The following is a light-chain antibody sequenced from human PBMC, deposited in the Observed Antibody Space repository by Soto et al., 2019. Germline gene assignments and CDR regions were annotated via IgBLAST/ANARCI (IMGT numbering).Light chain of an antibody. CDR3: HHRGTGIT. CDR2: DAS. J-gene: IGKJ5*01. Sequence: EIVLTQSPATLSLSPGDTATLSCGASQSVSSSLAWYQQKPGQAPRLRIYDASNRAAGIPARLSGSGSGTDFTLTISSIEPEDFAVYYCHHRGTGITFGQGTRLEIK. V-gene: IGKV3-11*01. CDR1: QSVSSS.